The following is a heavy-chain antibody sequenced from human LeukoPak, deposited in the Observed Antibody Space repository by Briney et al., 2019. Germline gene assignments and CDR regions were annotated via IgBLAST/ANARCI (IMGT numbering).Heavy chain of an antibody. CDR1: GFTFSSYA. Sequence: GSLRPSCAASGFTFSSYAMHWVRQAPGKGLEWVAVISYDGSNKYYADSVKGRFTISRDNSKNTLYLQMNSLRAEDTAVYYCASGRATMLTFDYWGQGTLVTVSS. D-gene: IGHD5-12*01. V-gene: IGHV3-30-3*01. J-gene: IGHJ4*02. CDR2: ISYDGSNK. CDR3: ASGRATMLTFDY.